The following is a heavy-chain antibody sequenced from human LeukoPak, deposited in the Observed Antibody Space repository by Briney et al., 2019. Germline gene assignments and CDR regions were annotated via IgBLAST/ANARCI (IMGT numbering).Heavy chain of an antibody. Sequence: SETLSLTCTVSGGSISSYYWSWIRQPSGKGLEWIGYIYYSGSTNYNPSLKSRVTISVDTSRNQFSLKLSSATAADTAVYYCAGGSVFLFDYWGQGTLVTVSS. CDR1: GGSISSYY. D-gene: IGHD5-12*01. CDR2: IYYSGST. J-gene: IGHJ4*02. V-gene: IGHV4-59*01. CDR3: AGGSVFLFDY.